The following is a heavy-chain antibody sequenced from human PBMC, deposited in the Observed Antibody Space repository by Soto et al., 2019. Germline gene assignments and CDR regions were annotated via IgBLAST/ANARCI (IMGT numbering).Heavy chain of an antibody. J-gene: IGHJ4*02. Sequence: GGSLRLSCTGSGFTFGDYAVSWFRQAPGKGLECVGFIRSKAYGETTDYAASVKGRFTISRDDSKTIAYLQMNSLKTEDTAIYYCSRGFYANTSYPRFDFWGQGTLVT. V-gene: IGHV3-49*03. CDR3: SRGFYANTSYPRFDF. CDR2: IRSKAYGETT. CDR1: GFTFGDYA. D-gene: IGHD2-21*01.